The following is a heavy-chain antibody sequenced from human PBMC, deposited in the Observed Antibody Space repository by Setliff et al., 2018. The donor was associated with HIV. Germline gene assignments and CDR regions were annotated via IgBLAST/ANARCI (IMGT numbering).Heavy chain of an antibody. CDR3: ARMRGGHNIREGAFDI. V-gene: IGHV1-18*01. J-gene: IGHJ3*02. CDR2: MSTDNGNT. D-gene: IGHD1-20*01. CDR1: GYSFSSYG. Sequence: RASVKVSCKASGYSFSSYGIGWVRLAPGQGLEWMGWMSTDNGNTNYAQKVQGRVTMTTDTGTRTAYMELRSLRSDDTAMYYCARMRGGHNIREGAFDIWGQGTMVT.